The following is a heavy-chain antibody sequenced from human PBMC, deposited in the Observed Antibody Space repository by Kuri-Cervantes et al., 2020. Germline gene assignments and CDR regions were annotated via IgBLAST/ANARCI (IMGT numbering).Heavy chain of an antibody. V-gene: IGHV1-2*02. CDR2: INPNSGGT. CDR1: GYTFTGYY. CDR3: ARGGSSGDHSDY. J-gene: IGHJ4*02. D-gene: IGHD6-19*01. Sequence: ASVKVSCKASGYTFTGYYMHWVRQAPGQGLEWMGWINPNSGGTSYARKFQGRVTMTRDTSISTAYMELSSLRSEDTAVYYCARGGSSGDHSDYWGQGTLVTVSS.